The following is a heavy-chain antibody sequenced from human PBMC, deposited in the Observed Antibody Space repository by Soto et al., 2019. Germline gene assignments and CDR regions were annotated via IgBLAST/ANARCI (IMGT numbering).Heavy chain of an antibody. CDR2: ISSYGADT. V-gene: IGHV3-64D*06. CDR1: GFTFNSYA. D-gene: IGHD6-19*01. CDR3: VKEGYMRSDWYGQFDY. J-gene: IGHJ4*02. Sequence: GGSLRLSCSASGFTFNSYAMHWVRQAPGKGLEFVSAISSYGADTYYADSVKGRFAISRDNSKNTLYLQMSSLGAEDTALYYCVKEGYMRSDWYGQFDYWGQGALVTVPQ.